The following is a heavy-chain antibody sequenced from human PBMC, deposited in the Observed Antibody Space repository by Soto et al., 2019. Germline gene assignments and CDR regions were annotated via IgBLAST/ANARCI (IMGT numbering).Heavy chain of an antibody. CDR1: GYTFTSYG. CDR2: ISAYNGNT. Sequence: ASVKVSCKASGYTFTSYGISWVRQAPGQGLEWMGWISAYNGNTNYAQKLQGRVTMTTDTSKSTAYMELRSLRSDDTAVYYCARDSGNYDYVWGSYRYTSYFDYWGQGTLVTVSS. CDR3: ARDSGNYDYVWGSYRYTSYFDY. D-gene: IGHD3-16*02. J-gene: IGHJ4*02. V-gene: IGHV1-18*04.